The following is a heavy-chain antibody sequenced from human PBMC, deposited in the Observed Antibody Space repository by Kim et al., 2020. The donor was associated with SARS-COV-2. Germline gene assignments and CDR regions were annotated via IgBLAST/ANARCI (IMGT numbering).Heavy chain of an antibody. CDR1: GFTFSNYG. CDR3: ARDRPYGSSGWYDEGDY. Sequence: GGSLRLSCAASGFTFSNYGMHWVRQAPGKGLEWVAVIWYDGSNKYYADSVKGRFTISRDNSKNTLYLQMNSLRAEDTAVYYCARDRPYGSSGWYDEGDYWGQGTLVTVSS. D-gene: IGHD6-19*01. V-gene: IGHV3-33*01. J-gene: IGHJ4*02. CDR2: IWYDGSNK.